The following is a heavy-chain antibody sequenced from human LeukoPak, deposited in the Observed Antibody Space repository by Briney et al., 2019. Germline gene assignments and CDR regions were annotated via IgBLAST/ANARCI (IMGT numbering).Heavy chain of an antibody. CDR2: IYYSGST. CDR1: GGSISSYY. V-gene: IGHV4-59*12. J-gene: IGHJ4*02. D-gene: IGHD3-10*01. Sequence: SETLSLTCTVSGGSISSYYWSWIRQPPGKGLEWIGYIYYSGSTNYNPSLKSRVTISVDTSKKQFSLKLSSVTAADTAVYHCARGLSGSYLFDYWGQGTLVTVSS. CDR3: ARGLSGSYLFDY.